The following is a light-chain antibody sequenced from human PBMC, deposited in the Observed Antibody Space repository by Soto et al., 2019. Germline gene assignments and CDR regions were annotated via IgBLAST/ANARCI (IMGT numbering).Light chain of an antibody. CDR2: DAS. Sequence: IVLTQSPGTLSLSPGERATLSCRPSQSVSGSYVAWYQQKPRQAARLLIYDASTRATGIPARFSGSGSGTEFTLSISSLQSEDFAVYYCHQYNTWPTWTFGKGTQG. V-gene: IGKV3-15*01. J-gene: IGKJ1*01. CDR3: HQYNTWPTWT. CDR1: QSVSGSY.